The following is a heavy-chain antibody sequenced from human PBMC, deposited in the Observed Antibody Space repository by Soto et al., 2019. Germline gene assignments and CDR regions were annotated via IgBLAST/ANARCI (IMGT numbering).Heavy chain of an antibody. J-gene: IGHJ4*02. Sequence: EVLLLESGGGLVQPGGCLRLSCAASKFTISSYIMYWGRQAPGKGLEWVSGISESGDRTYYADSVVGRFTISRDNSKNTLYLQMNSLRAEDTAVYYCAKLHYFDYWGQGTLVTVSS. CDR2: ISESGDRT. V-gene: IGHV3-23*01. CDR3: AKLHYFDY. CDR1: KFTISSYI.